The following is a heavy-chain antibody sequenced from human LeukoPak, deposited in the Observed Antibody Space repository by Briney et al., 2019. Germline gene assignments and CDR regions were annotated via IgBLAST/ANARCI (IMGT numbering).Heavy chain of an antibody. V-gene: IGHV3-23*01. CDR3: AKDQGLKAYNWNDAVYNAMDV. Sequence: VQPGRSLRLSCAASGFTFSTYAMHWVRQGPGKGLEWVSVISGSGEKTYYADSVRGRFTTSRDSSKNTLYLEMSSLRVEDSAIYYCAKDQGLKAYNWNDAVYNAMDVWGQGTTVTVSS. J-gene: IGHJ6*02. D-gene: IGHD1-1*01. CDR2: ISGSGEKT. CDR1: GFTFSTYA.